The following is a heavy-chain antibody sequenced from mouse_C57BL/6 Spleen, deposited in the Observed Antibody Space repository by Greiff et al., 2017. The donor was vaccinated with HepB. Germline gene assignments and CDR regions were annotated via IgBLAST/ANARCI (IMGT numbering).Heavy chain of an antibody. D-gene: IGHD4-1*01. V-gene: IGHV5-17*01. J-gene: IGHJ2*01. CDR3: ARDWATYFDY. CDR1: GFTFSDYG. CDR2: ISSGSSTI. Sequence: EVMLVESGGGLVKPGGSLKLSCAASGFTFSDYGMHWVRQAPEKGLEWVAYISSGSSTIYYADTVKGRFTISRDNAKNTLFLQMTSLRSEDTAMYYCARDWATYFDYWGQGTTLTVSS.